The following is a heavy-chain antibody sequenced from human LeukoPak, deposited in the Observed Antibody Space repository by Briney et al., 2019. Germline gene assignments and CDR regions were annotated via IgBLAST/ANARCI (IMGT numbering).Heavy chain of an antibody. D-gene: IGHD5-18*01. Sequence: GGSLRLSCVASGFTFSNYAMSWIRQAPGKGLELISYISSSGRTISYADSVKGRFTISRDNAKNSLYLEMNSLRAEDTAVYYCARDSNTAMVIWAYWGQGTLVTVSS. V-gene: IGHV3-11*04. CDR2: ISSSGRTI. J-gene: IGHJ4*02. CDR3: ARDSNTAMVIWAY. CDR1: GFTFSNYA.